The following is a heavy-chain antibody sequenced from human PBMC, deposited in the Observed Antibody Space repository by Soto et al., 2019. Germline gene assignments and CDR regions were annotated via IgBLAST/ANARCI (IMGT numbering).Heavy chain of an antibody. CDR1: GGSISSYY. J-gene: IGHJ4*02. V-gene: IGHV4-59*08. CDR2: IYYSGST. CDR3: ARRYGSAIDY. D-gene: IGHD1-26*01. Sequence: SETLSLTCTVSGGSISSYYWSWIRQPPGKGLEWIGYIYYSGSTNYNPSLKSRVTISVDTSKNQFSLKLSSVTAADAAVYYCARRYGSAIDYWGQGTLVTVS.